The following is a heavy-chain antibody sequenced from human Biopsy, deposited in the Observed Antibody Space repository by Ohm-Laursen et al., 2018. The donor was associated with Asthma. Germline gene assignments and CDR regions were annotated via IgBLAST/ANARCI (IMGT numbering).Heavy chain of an antibody. CDR1: GGSFSSNY. D-gene: IGHD1-26*01. Sequence: TLSLTCAVYGGSFSSNYWSWIRQTPGKGLEWLGGTHHSGYTNYNPSPRHRLTLPVDPSKNQFSLRLSSLTAADTAVYYCARGSSSRLSRWELLVSGGKRAHSYYGMDVWGQGTTVTVSS. CDR3: ARGSSSRLSRWELLVSGGKRAHSYYGMDV. V-gene: IGHV4-34*01. J-gene: IGHJ6*02. CDR2: THHSGYT.